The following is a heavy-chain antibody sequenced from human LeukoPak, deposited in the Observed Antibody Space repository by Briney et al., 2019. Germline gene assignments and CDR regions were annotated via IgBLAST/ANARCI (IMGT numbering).Heavy chain of an antibody. J-gene: IGHJ4*02. Sequence: GASVKVSCKASGYTFTSYDINWVRQATGQGLEWMGWMNPNSGNTGYAQKFQGRVTMTRNTSISTAYMELSSLRSEDTAVYYCARGDYVWGSYRYTFDYWGQGTLVTVSS. D-gene: IGHD3-16*02. V-gene: IGHV1-8*01. CDR2: MNPNSGNT. CDR1: GYTFTSYD. CDR3: ARGDYVWGSYRYTFDY.